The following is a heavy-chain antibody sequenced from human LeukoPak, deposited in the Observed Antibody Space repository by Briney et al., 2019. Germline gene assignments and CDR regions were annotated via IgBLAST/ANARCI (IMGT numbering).Heavy chain of an antibody. CDR3: ARQGGSSSPYYYYYMDV. CDR2: IYHSGTT. V-gene: IGHV4-38-2*01. Sequence: SETLSLTCAVSGYSIGSGYYWGWFWQPPGEGLEWIGCIYHSGTTYYNPSLRSRVTISVDTSKNQFSLKMSSVTAADTAVYYCARQGGSSSPYYYYYMDVWGKGTTVTVSS. CDR1: GYSIGSGYY. D-gene: IGHD2-2*01. J-gene: IGHJ6*03.